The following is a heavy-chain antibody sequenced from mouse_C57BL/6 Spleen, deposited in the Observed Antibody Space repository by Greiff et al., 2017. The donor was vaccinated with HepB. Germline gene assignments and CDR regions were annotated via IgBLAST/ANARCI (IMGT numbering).Heavy chain of an antibody. CDR2: INPNNGGT. CDR1: GYTFTDYN. Sequence: EVQLQQSGPELVKPGASVKIPCKASGYTFTDYNMDWVKQSHGKSLEWIGDINPNNGGTIYNQKFKGKATLTVDKSSGTAYMELRSLTSEDTAVYYCARDYYYTSSFDVWGTGTTVTVSS. V-gene: IGHV1-18*01. CDR3: ARDYYYTSSFDV. D-gene: IGHD1-1*01. J-gene: IGHJ1*03.